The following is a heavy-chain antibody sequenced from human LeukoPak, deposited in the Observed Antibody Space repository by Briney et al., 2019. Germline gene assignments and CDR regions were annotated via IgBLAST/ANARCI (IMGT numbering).Heavy chain of an antibody. V-gene: IGHV4-59*01. CDR1: GGSISSYY. CDR3: ARGGREDGYENFDY. Sequence: SETLSLTCTVSGGSISSYYWSWIRQPPGKGLEWIGYIYYSGTTNYNPSLKSRVTISVDTSKNQFSLKLSSVTAADTAVYYCARGGREDGYENFDYWGQGTLVTVS. D-gene: IGHD5-24*01. CDR2: IYYSGTT. J-gene: IGHJ4*02.